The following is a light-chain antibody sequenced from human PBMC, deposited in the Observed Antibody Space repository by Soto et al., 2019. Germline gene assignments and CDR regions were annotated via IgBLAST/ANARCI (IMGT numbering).Light chain of an antibody. CDR2: DNN. CDR3: GAWDGGLSAFV. V-gene: IGLV1-51*01. CDR1: SSNIGNSF. Sequence: QSVLTQPPSVSAAPGRTVTISCSGSSSNIGNSFVSWYQQLPGTAPRLLIYDNNERPSGIPDRFSGSESGTSATLGITGLQTGDEADYYCGAWDGGLSAFVFGTGTKVTVL. J-gene: IGLJ1*01.